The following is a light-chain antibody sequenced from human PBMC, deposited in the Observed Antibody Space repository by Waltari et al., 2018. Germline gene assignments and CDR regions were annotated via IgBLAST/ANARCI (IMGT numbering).Light chain of an antibody. CDR1: NNKSGKAG. CDR3: SAWDDKLNIYF. Sequence: QAGLTQPPSVSKGLRQTATPTCTCDNNKSGKAGPTWLQQHQGHPPKLLSYRDNTRPSGISDRFSASRSGNTASLTITGLQPEDEADYYCSAWDDKLNIYFFGPGTRVTVL. V-gene: IGLV10-54*04. CDR2: RDN. J-gene: IGLJ1*01.